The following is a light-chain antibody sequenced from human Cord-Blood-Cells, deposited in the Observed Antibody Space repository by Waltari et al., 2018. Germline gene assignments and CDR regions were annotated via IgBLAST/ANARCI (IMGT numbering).Light chain of an antibody. CDR2: AAA. CDR1: QSISSD. CDR3: QQSYSTPWT. J-gene: IGKJ1*01. V-gene: IGKV1-39*01. Sequence: DIQMTQSPSSLSASVGDRVTITCRASQSISSDLNWYQQKPVKAPKPLIYAAASVQSGFPSRFSGSESGTDFTLTISSLQPEDFATDYCQQSYSTPWTFGQGTKVEIK.